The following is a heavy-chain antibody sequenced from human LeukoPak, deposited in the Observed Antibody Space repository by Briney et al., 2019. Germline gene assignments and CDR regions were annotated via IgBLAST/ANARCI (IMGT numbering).Heavy chain of an antibody. CDR1: GFTFDDYA. CDR3: ARDLASSGYYWD. V-gene: IGHV3-21*01. J-gene: IGHJ4*02. Sequence: PGGSLRLSCAASGFTFDDYAMHWVRQAPGKGLEWVSSISSSSSYIYYADSVKGRLTISRDNAKNSLYLQINSLRAEDTAVYYWARDLASSGYYWDWGQGTLVTASS. D-gene: IGHD3-22*01. CDR2: ISSSSSYI.